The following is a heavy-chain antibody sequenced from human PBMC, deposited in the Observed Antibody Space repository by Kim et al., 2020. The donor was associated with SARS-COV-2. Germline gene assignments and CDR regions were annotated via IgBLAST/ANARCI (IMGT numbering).Heavy chain of an antibody. D-gene: IGHD3-9*01. V-gene: IGHV4-59*13. CDR1: GGSISSYY. CDR3: ARDVYDILTGYYGGWFDP. J-gene: IGHJ5*02. CDR2: IYYSGST. Sequence: SETLSLTCTVSGGSISSYYWSWIRQPPGKGLEWIGYIYYSGSTNYNPSLKSRVTISVDTSKNQFSLKLSSVTAADTAVYYCARDVYDILTGYYGGWFDPWGQGTLVTVSS.